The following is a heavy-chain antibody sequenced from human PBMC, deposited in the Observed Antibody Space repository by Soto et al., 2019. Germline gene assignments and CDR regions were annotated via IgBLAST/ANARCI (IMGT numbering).Heavy chain of an antibody. V-gene: IGHV4-30-4*01. CDR1: GGSISSGDYY. CDR3: ARDPNYYDSSGYYRGYFDY. CDR2: IYYSGST. Sequence: QVQLQESGPGLVKPSQTLSLTCTVSGGSISSGDYYWSWIRQPPGKGLEWIGYIYYSGSTYYNPSLKSRVPISLDTSRNQFSLKRSSVTAADTAVYYCARDPNYYDSSGYYRGYFDYWGQGTLVTVSS. J-gene: IGHJ4*02. D-gene: IGHD3-22*01.